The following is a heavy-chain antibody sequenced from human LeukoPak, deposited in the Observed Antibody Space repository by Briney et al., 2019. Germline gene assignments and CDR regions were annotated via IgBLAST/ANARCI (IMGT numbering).Heavy chain of an antibody. CDR1: GFTFSSYG. V-gene: IGHV3-30*18. D-gene: IGHD6-13*01. J-gene: IGHJ4*02. Sequence: GGSLRPSCAASGFTFSSYGMHWVRQAPGKGLEWVAVISYDGSNKYYADSVKGRFTISRDNSKNTLYLQMNSLRAEDTAVYYCAKEIVKYSSSWQHFDYWGQGTLVTVSS. CDR3: AKEIVKYSSSWQHFDY. CDR2: ISYDGSNK.